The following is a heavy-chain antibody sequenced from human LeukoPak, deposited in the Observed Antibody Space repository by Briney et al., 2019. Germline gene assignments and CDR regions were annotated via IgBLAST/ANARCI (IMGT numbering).Heavy chain of an antibody. Sequence: GASVKVSCKTSGYTFTDYYMHWVRQAPGQGLEWMGWINPNSGGTNYAQKLQGRVTMTTDTSTSTAYMELRSLRSDDTAVYYCARVIWFGELLLPYYFDYWGQGTLVTVSS. D-gene: IGHD3-10*01. J-gene: IGHJ4*02. CDR3: ARVIWFGELLLPYYFDY. CDR2: INPNSGGT. CDR1: GYTFTDYY. V-gene: IGHV1-2*02.